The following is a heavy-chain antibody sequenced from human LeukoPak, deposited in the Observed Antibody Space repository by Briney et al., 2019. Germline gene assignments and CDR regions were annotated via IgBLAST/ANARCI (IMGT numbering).Heavy chain of an antibody. CDR1: GGTFSSYA. J-gene: IGHJ5*02. V-gene: IGHV1-69*13. Sequence: SVKVSCKASGGTFSSYAISWVRPAPGQGLEWMGGIIPIFGTANYAQKFQGRVTITADESTSTAYMELSSLRSEDTAVYYCARAVTMARGWFDPWGQGTLVTVSS. CDR3: ARAVTMARGWFDP. CDR2: IIPIFGTA. D-gene: IGHD3-10*01.